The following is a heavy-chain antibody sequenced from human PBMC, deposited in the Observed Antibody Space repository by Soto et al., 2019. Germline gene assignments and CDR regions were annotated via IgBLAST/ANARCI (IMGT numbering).Heavy chain of an antibody. CDR1: GFTFDDYA. J-gene: IGHJ6*03. D-gene: IGHD6-13*01. CDR2: ISWNSGSI. Sequence: EVQLVESGGGLVQPGRSLRLSCAASGFTFDDYAMHWVRQAPGKGLEWVSGISWNSGSIGYADSVKGRFTISRDNAKNSLYLQMNSLRAEDTALYYCAKGAAAAVGYYYYYMDVWGKGTTVTVSS. V-gene: IGHV3-9*01. CDR3: AKGAAAAVGYYYYYMDV.